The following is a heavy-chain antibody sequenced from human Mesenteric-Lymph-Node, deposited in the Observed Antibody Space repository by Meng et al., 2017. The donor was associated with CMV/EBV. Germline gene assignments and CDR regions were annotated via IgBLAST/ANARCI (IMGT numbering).Heavy chain of an antibody. D-gene: IGHD1-26*01. Sequence: GESLKISCAASGFSFISAWMTWVRQAPGKGLEWVSSISTITSYIYYADSVKGRFTISRDNAKNSLYLQMNSLRAEDTAVYYCARGAVGAIGEGLFDYWGQGTLVTVSS. V-gene: IGHV3-21*01. J-gene: IGHJ4*02. CDR2: ISTITSYI. CDR1: GFSFISAW. CDR3: ARGAVGAIGEGLFDY.